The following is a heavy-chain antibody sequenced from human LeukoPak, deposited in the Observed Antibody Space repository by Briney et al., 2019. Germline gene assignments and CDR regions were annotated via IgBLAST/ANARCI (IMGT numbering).Heavy chain of an antibody. CDR2: VSGSGGST. V-gene: IGHV3-23*01. Sequence: GGSLRLSCAASGFTFSSYAMSWIRQTPGKGLEWVSDVSGSGGSTYHADSVKGRFTISRDNSKNTLYLQMNSLRAEDTAVYYCASWRGDYYFDYWGQGTLVTVSS. D-gene: IGHD2-21*02. CDR1: GFTFSSYA. CDR3: ASWRGDYYFDY. J-gene: IGHJ4*02.